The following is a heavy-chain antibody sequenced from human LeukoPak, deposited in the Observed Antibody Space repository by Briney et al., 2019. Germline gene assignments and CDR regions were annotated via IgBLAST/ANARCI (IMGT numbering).Heavy chain of an antibody. Sequence: GASVKVSCKVSGYTLAKLSMHWVRQAPGKGLEWMGGFDPEDGETIYAQKFQGRVTMTEDTSTDTAYMELSSLRSEDTAVYYCATVAFRVPAAIGLPDYWGQGTLVTVSS. V-gene: IGHV1-24*01. D-gene: IGHD2-2*01. CDR1: GYTLAKLS. CDR2: FDPEDGET. CDR3: ATVAFRVPAAIGLPDY. J-gene: IGHJ4*02.